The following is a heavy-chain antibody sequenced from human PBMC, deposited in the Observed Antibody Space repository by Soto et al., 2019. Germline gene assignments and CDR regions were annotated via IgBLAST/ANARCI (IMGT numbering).Heavy chain of an antibody. CDR1: GYTFNMYY. D-gene: IGHD6-13*01. CDR2: INPNGDST. Sequence: QVQLVQSGAEVRNPGASVKVSCKASGYTFNMYYMHWVRQAPGQGLEWMGVINPNGDSTTYAQKFQGRLTMTRDKSTSTVYMDLTSLRSEDTAVYYCAREGAAAARMFDNWGQGTLVTVSS. J-gene: IGHJ4*02. V-gene: IGHV1-46*02. CDR3: AREGAAAARMFDN.